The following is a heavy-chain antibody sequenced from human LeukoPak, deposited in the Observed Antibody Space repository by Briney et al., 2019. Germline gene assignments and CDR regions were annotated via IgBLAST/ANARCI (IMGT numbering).Heavy chain of an antibody. D-gene: IGHD6-13*01. V-gene: IGHV3-23*01. Sequence: PGGSLRLSCAASGFTFGSHAMSWVRQAPGKGLEWVSSISGGGGGTSYADSVKGRITISRDNSKNTVYLQMNSLRAEDTAVYFCVKTFQYSSNSYDYWGQGTLVTVSS. CDR3: VKTFQYSSNSYDY. CDR1: GFTFGSHA. CDR2: ISGGGGGT. J-gene: IGHJ4*02.